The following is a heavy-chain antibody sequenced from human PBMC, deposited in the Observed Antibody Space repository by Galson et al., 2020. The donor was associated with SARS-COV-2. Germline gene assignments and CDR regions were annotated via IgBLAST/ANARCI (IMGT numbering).Heavy chain of an antibody. J-gene: IGHJ6*02. D-gene: IGHD2-2*01. V-gene: IGHV3-23*01. CDR1: GFIYRNFG. Sequence: GGSLRLSCVASGFIYRNFGMSWVRQAPGKGLEWVATLDTTGATIYYADSVKGRFTISRDNSKNTLYLHMNSLRADDSAVYYCVKFALFHVVVPSTWCYYYGIDVWCHGTTVTVSS. CDR2: LDTTGATI. CDR3: VKFALFHVVVPSTWCYYYGIDV.